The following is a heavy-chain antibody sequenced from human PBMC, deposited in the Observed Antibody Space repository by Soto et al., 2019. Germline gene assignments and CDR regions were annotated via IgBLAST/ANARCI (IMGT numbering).Heavy chain of an antibody. V-gene: IGHV4-59*01. CDR2: IYYSGST. D-gene: IGHD2-2*01. Sequence: PSETLSLTCTVSGGSISSYYWSWIRQPPGKGLEWIGYIYYSGSTNYNPSLKSRVTISVDTSKNQFSLKLSSVTAADTAVYYYARFFPAQVGKNNWFDPWGQGTLVTVSS. CDR3: ARFFPAQVGKNNWFDP. CDR1: GGSISSYY. J-gene: IGHJ5*02.